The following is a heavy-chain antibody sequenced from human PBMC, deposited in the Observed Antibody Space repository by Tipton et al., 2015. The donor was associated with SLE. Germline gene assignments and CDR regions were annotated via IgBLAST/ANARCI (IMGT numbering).Heavy chain of an antibody. CDR3: ARFDYSNWDDY. CDR1: GASITSYF. CDR2: IYHSGST. D-gene: IGHD4-11*01. Sequence: TLSLTCNVSGASITSYFWSWIRQPPGKGLEWMGWIYHSGSTKYNPSLKSRVTISIDTSKKQFSLKLTSVTAADTAVYFCARFDYSNWDDYWGQGTLVTVSS. J-gene: IGHJ4*02. V-gene: IGHV4-59*12.